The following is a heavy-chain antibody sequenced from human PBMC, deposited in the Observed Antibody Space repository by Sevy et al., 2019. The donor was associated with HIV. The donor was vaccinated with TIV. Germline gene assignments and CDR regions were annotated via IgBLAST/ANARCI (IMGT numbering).Heavy chain of an antibody. D-gene: IGHD1-26*01. CDR2: IKQDGSER. CDR3: ATYSGTYSFDAFDI. CDR1: GFSFSRYW. J-gene: IGHJ3*02. V-gene: IGHV3-7*03. Sequence: GVSLRLSCTASGFSFSRYWMTWVRQAPGEGLEWVANIKQDGSERNYVDSVKGRFTISRDNTQNSLYLQMNSLRAEDTAVYYCATYSGTYSFDAFDIWGRGTMVTVSS.